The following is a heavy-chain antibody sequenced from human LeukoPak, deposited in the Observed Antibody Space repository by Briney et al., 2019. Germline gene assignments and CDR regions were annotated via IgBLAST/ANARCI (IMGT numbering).Heavy chain of an antibody. CDR2: ISGDGGST. CDR1: GFTFDDYA. CDR3: AKDRETTASGTFDY. D-gene: IGHD1-1*01. J-gene: IGHJ4*02. Sequence: GGSLRLSCAASGFTFDDYAMHWVRQAPGKGLEWVSLISGDGGSTYYADSVRGRFTISRDDSNNTLYLQMNSLRAEDTGVYYCAKDRETTASGTFDYWGQGTLVTVSS. V-gene: IGHV3-43*02.